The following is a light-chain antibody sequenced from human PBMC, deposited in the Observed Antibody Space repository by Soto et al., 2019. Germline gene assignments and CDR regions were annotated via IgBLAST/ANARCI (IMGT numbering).Light chain of an antibody. CDR3: CSYAGSSTLYV. V-gene: IGLV2-23*02. CDR2: EVS. Sequence: QSVLTQPASVSGSPGQSITISCTGTSTDVGTYNLVSWYQQHPGEAPKFMIYEVSKRPSGVSNRFSGSKSGNTASLTISGLQAEDEADYYCCSYAGSSTLYVFGTGTQLTVL. CDR1: STDVGTYNL. J-gene: IGLJ1*01.